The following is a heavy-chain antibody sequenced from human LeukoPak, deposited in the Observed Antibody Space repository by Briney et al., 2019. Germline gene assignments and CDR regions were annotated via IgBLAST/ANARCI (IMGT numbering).Heavy chain of an antibody. CDR2: IRSLIYGGTT. CDR1: GFTFGDYA. Sequence: PGGSLRLSCTTSGFTFGDYAMSWVRQAPGKGLEWVGFIRSLIYGGTTEYAASVKGRFTILRDDSRSIAYLQMNSLKTEDTAVYYCTRHRYQLPPFDLWGRGTLVTVSS. V-gene: IGHV3-49*04. J-gene: IGHJ2*01. CDR3: TRHRYQLPPFDL. D-gene: IGHD2-2*01.